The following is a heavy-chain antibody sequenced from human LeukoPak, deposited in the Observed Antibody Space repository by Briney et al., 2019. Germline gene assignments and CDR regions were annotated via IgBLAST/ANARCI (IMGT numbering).Heavy chain of an antibody. V-gene: IGHV3-23*01. CDR3: AKTRRRYNILTAYYAVDY. J-gene: IGHJ4*02. CDR1: GFTFSSYS. CDR2: VTGSGDTT. D-gene: IGHD3-9*01. Sequence: PGGSLRLSCAASGFTFSSYSMNWVRQAPGKGMEWVSGVTGSGDTTYYADSVKSRFTISRDNSKNTLYLQMNSLRAEDTALYYCAKTRRRYNILTAYYAVDYWGQGTLVTVSS.